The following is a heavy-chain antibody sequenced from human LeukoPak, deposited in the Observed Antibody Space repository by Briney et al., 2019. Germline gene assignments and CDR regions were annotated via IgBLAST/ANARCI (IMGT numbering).Heavy chain of an antibody. J-gene: IGHJ6*02. CDR1: GGSSSGYY. V-gene: IGHV4-34*01. Sequence: SETLSLTCAVYGGSSSGYYWSWIRQPPGKGLEWIGEINHSGSTNYNPSLKSRVTISVDTSKNQFSLKLSSVTAADMAVYYCARGSYYDFWSGYYETNYYGMDVWGQGTTVTVSS. CDR2: INHSGST. CDR3: ARGSYYDFWSGYYETNYYGMDV. D-gene: IGHD3-3*01.